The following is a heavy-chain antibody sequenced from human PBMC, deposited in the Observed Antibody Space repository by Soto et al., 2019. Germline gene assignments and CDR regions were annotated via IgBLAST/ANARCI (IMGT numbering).Heavy chain of an antibody. V-gene: IGHV3-21*02. CDR2: IDSTSSYI. CDR1: GFSLNTYG. CDR3: ATDGAAGSGMGV. Sequence: EMQLVESGGGLVKPGGSLRLSCIASGFSLNTYGMNWVRQAPGKGLEWVSTIDSTSSYIYYADSVKGRLTISRDNARNSVYLQLNSLRAEDTAVYYCATDGAAGSGMGVWGQGTTVTVAS. J-gene: IGHJ6*02. D-gene: IGHD6-13*01.